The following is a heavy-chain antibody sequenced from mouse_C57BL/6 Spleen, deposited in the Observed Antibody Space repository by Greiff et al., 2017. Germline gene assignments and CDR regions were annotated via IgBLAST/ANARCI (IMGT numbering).Heavy chain of an antibody. J-gene: IGHJ2*01. Sequence: QVQLQQSGPGLVQPSQCLSITCTASGFSLTSYGVHWVRQSPGKGLEWLGVIWSGGSTDYNAAFISSLSISNDKSKSQVFFKMNSLQADDTAKYYCARGLYYFDYWGKGTTLTVSS. CDR3: ARGLYYFDY. V-gene: IGHV2-2*01. CDR1: GFSLTSYG. CDR2: IWSGGST.